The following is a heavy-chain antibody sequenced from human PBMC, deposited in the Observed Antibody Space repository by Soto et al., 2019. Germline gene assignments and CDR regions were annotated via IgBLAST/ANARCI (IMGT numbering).Heavy chain of an antibody. CDR1: GYTFTGYY. J-gene: IGHJ4*02. CDR2: INPNSGGT. CDR3: ARQGYYYDSSGYYY. Sequence: ASVKVSCKASGYTFTGYYMHWVRQAPGQGLEWMGWINPNSGGTNYAQKFQGWVTMTRDTSISTAYMELSRLRSDDTAVYYCARQGYYYDSSGYYYWGQGTLVTVSS. D-gene: IGHD3-22*01. V-gene: IGHV1-2*04.